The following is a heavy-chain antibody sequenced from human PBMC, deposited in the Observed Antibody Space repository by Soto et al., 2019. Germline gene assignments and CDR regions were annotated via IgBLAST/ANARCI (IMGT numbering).Heavy chain of an antibody. CDR3: ARGRFDYGDPKSSHFDY. D-gene: IGHD4-17*01. V-gene: IGHV1-3*01. J-gene: IGHJ4*02. CDR1: GYTFTSYA. Sequence: ASVKVSCKASGYTFTSYAMHWVRQAPGQRLEWMGWINAGNGNTKYSQKFQGRVTITRDTSASTAYMELSSLRSEDTAVYYCARGRFDYGDPKSSHFDYWGQGTLVTVS. CDR2: INAGNGNT.